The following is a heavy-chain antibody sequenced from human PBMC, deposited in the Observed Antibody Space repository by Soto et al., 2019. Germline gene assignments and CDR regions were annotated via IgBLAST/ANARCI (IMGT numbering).Heavy chain of an antibody. J-gene: IGHJ6*02. D-gene: IGHD3-10*01. V-gene: IGHV4-31*03. CDR3: ARDAIRFGAWGAIRPHYYYYGMDV. CDR2: IYYSGST. Sequence: LSLTCTVSGGSISSGGYYWSWIRQHPGKGLEWIGYIYYSGSTYYNPSLKSRVTISVDTSKNQFSLKLSSVTAADTAVYYCARDAIRFGAWGAIRPHYYYYGMDVWGQGTTVTVSS. CDR1: GGSISSGGYY.